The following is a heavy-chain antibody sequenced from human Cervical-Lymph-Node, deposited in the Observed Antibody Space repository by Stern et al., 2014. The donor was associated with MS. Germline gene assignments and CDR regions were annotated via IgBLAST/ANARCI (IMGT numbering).Heavy chain of an antibody. J-gene: IGHJ5*02. V-gene: IGHV3-21*01. CDR3: ARGSEGFDP. Sequence: EVHLVESGGGLVKPGGSLRLSCAASAFLFSSYRMNWVRQAPGKGLEWVSSISSSSSYIYYRDSVKGRFTISRDNAKNSLYLQMNSLRVEDTAVYYCARGSEGFDPWGQGTLVTVSS. CDR2: ISSSSSYI. D-gene: IGHD6-6*01. CDR1: AFLFSSYR.